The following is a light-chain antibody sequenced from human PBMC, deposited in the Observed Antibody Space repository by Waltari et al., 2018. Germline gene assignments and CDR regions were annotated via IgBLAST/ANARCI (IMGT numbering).Light chain of an antibody. Sequence: EIVLTQSPATLSLSPGESATLSYRASQSVSRYLGWYQQKPGQAPRLLIYDASNRATGIPARFSASGSGTDFTLTISSLEPEDFAVYYCQQRNSWPLTFGGGTKVEIK. CDR1: QSVSRY. CDR2: DAS. J-gene: IGKJ4*01. CDR3: QQRNSWPLT. V-gene: IGKV3-11*01.